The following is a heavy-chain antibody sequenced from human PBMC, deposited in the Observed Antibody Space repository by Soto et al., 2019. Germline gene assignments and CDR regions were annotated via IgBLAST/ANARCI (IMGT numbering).Heavy chain of an antibody. J-gene: IGHJ4*02. Sequence: PSETLSLTCTVSGGSISSYYWSWIRQPPGKGLEWIGYIYYSGSTNYNPSLKSRVTISVDTSKNQFSLRLSSVTAADTAVYYCARSVYYYGSGPYFDYWGQGTLVTVSS. V-gene: IGHV4-59*01. CDR2: IYYSGST. D-gene: IGHD3-10*01. CDR1: GGSISSYY. CDR3: ARSVYYYGSGPYFDY.